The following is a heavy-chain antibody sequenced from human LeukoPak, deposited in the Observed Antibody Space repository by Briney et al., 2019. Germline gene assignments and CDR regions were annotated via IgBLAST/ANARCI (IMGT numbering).Heavy chain of an antibody. CDR3: ARHAVAGTRYFDY. Sequence: SETLSLTCTVSGGSISSYYWSWIRQPPGKGLEWIGYIYYSGSTNYNPSLKSRVTISVDTSKNQSSLKLSSVTAADTAVYYCARHAVAGTRYFDYWGQGTLVTVSS. CDR2: IYYSGST. V-gene: IGHV4-59*08. J-gene: IGHJ4*02. CDR1: GGSISSYY. D-gene: IGHD6-19*01.